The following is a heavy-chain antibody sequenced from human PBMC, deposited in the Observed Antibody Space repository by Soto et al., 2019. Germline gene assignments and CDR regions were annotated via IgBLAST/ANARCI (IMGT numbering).Heavy chain of an antibody. CDR1: GGSITSSGYS. Sequence: SETLSLTCAVSGGSITSSGYSWSWIRQPPGKGLEWIGYIYPSGTIFYNPSLNSRVTISVDTSNNQSSLRLSSVTAADTAVYYCATYTAYAKYYFDYWGRGTLVTVSS. V-gene: IGHV4-30-2*01. D-gene: IGHD5-12*01. CDR3: ATYTAYAKYYFDY. J-gene: IGHJ4*02. CDR2: IYPSGTI.